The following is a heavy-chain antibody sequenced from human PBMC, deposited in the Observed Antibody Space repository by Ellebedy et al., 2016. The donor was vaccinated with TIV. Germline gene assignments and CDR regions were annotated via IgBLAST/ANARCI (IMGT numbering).Heavy chain of an antibody. V-gene: IGHV3-23*01. CDR1: GFTFSSYA. CDR3: ATDGTYGNFDN. CDR2: ISGSGGST. Sequence: GGSLRLSXAASGFTFSSYAMSWVRQAPGKGLEWVSAISGSGGSTYYADSVKGRFTISRDNARKTVYLQMSSLRAEDTAVYYCATDGTYGNFDNWGQGTLVTVSS. J-gene: IGHJ4*02. D-gene: IGHD1-26*01.